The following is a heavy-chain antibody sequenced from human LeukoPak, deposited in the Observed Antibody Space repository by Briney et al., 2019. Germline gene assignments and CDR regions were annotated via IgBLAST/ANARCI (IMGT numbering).Heavy chain of an antibody. CDR3: ARVRPSDLLGRDGYNFFSWYFDL. CDR1: GFTFSSYW. J-gene: IGHJ2*01. CDR2: INSDGSST. Sequence: GGSLRLSCAASGFTFSSYWMHWVRQAPGKGLVWVSRINSDGSSTSYADSVKGRFTISRDNAKNTLYLQMNSLRAEDTAVYYCARVRPSDLLGRDGYNFFSWYFDLWGRGTLVTVSS. V-gene: IGHV3-74*01. D-gene: IGHD5-24*01.